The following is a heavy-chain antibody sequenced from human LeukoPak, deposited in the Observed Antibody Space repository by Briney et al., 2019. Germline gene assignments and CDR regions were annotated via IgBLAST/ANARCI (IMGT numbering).Heavy chain of an antibody. D-gene: IGHD6-13*01. Sequence: PGGSLRLSCAASGFTFSSYGMHWVRQAPGKGLEWVAVISYDGSNKYYADSVKGRFTISRDNSKNTLYLQMNSLRAEDTAVYYCAKGIAAADDPRGQGTLVTVSS. CDR1: GFTFSSYG. J-gene: IGHJ5*02. CDR3: AKGIAAADDP. CDR2: ISYDGSNK. V-gene: IGHV3-30*18.